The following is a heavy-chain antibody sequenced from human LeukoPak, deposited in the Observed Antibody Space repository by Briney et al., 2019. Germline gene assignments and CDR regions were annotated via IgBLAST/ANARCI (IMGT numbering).Heavy chain of an antibody. Sequence: SVKVSCKASGGTFSSYAISWVRQAPGQGLEWMGRIIPILGIANYAQKFQGRVTITADKSTSTAYMELSSLRSEDTAVYYCARDLPHYDILTEVDPWGQGTLVTVSS. CDR1: GGTFSSYA. CDR2: IIPILGIA. CDR3: ARDLPHYDILTEVDP. D-gene: IGHD3-9*01. V-gene: IGHV1-69*04. J-gene: IGHJ5*02.